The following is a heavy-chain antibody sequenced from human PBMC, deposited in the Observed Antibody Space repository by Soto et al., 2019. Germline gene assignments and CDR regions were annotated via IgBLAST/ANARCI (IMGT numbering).Heavy chain of an antibody. D-gene: IGHD6-13*01. J-gene: IGHJ4*02. V-gene: IGHV1-18*01. CDR1: GYTFTNFG. Sequence: ASVKVSCKASGYTFTNFGISWVRQAPGQGLEWMGWISAYNGNTNYAQKFQGRVTMTTDTSTSTAYMEVRSLRFDDTAVYYCARGDYSSSWYFDYWGQGTLVTVSS. CDR3: ARGDYSSSWYFDY. CDR2: ISAYNGNT.